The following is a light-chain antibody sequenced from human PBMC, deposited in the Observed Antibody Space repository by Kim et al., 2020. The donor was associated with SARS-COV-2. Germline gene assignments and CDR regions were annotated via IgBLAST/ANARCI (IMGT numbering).Light chain of an antibody. V-gene: IGLV2-23*02. J-gene: IGLJ1*01. Sequence: QSITISCAGTSSDVGSYNLVSWYQQHPGKAPKLMIYEVTKRPSGVSNLFSGSKSGNTASLTISGLQAEDEADYYCCSYAGSATPYVFGTGTKVTVL. CDR3: CSYAGSATPYV. CDR1: SSDVGSYNL. CDR2: EVT.